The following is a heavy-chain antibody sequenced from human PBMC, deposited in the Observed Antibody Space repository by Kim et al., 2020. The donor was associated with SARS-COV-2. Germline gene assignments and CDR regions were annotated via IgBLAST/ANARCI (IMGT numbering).Heavy chain of an antibody. V-gene: IGHV4-34*01. J-gene: IGHJ6*02. CDR3: ARGRAGVVPAPVLGLGPYYDYYGMDV. Sequence: SETLSLTCAVYGGSFSDYNWSWIRQPPGKGLEWIGEINHSGSTNLNPSLKSRITISVDTSKSQLSLRLKSSTATDTAVYYCARGRAGVVPAPVLGLGPYYDYYGMDVWGRGTPVAVSS. CDR2: INHSGST. D-gene: IGHD2-2*02. CDR1: GGSFSDYN.